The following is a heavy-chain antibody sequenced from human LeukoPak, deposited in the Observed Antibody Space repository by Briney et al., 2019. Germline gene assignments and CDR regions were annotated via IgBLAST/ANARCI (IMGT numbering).Heavy chain of an antibody. V-gene: IGHV4-39*01. CDR2: IYYSGST. D-gene: IGHD3-10*01. CDR3: ARSWGSGSYPNY. CDR1: GGSISSSSYY. Sequence: SETLSLTCTVSGGSISSSSYYWGWIRQPPGKGLEWIGSIYYSGSTYYNPSPKSRVTISVDTSKNQFSLKLSSVTAADTAVYYCARSWGSGSYPNYWGQGTLVTVSS. J-gene: IGHJ4*02.